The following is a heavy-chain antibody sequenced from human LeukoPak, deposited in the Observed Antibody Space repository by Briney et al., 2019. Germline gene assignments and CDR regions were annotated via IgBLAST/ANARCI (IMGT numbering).Heavy chain of an antibody. Sequence: SETLSLTCTVSGGSFSSGSYYWSWIRQPPGKGLEWIGYIYYSGSTNYNPSLKSRVTISVDTSKNQFSLKLSSVTAADTAVYYCARADYGDYGSWFDPWGQGTLVTVSS. CDR3: ARADYGDYGSWFDP. V-gene: IGHV4-61*01. D-gene: IGHD4-17*01. CDR1: GGSFSSGSYY. J-gene: IGHJ5*02. CDR2: IYYSGST.